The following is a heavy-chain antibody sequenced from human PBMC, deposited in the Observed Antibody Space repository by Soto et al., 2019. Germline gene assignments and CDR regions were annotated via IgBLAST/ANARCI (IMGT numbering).Heavy chain of an antibody. CDR3: ARDPLGGLLWFGELSYGMDV. Sequence: ASVKVSCKASGYTFTSYYMHWVRQAPGQGLEWMGIINPSGGSTSYAQKFQGRVTMTRDTSTSTVYMELSSLRSEDTAVYYCARDPLGGLLWFGELSYGMDVWGQGTTVTVSS. CDR2: INPSGGST. D-gene: IGHD3-10*01. V-gene: IGHV1-46*01. J-gene: IGHJ6*02. CDR1: GYTFTSYY.